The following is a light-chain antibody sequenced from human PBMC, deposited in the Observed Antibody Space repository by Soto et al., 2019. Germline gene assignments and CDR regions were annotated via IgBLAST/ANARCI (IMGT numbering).Light chain of an antibody. Sequence: DIQMTQSPSSLSASVGDRVTITCRASQTMSSYLNWYQQKPGKAPKLLIYSAASLQSGVPSRFSGSGSGTDFTLTISSLQPEDFATYYCQQSNNIPWTFGQGTKVEIK. J-gene: IGKJ1*01. V-gene: IGKV1-39*01. CDR2: SAA. CDR3: QQSNNIPWT. CDR1: QTMSSY.